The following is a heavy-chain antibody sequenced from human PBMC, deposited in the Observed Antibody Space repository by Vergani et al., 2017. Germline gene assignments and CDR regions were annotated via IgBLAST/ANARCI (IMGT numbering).Heavy chain of an antibody. CDR2: INPSGGST. CDR3: ARGRYSGSYQGRHDDAFDI. Sequence: QVQLVQSGAEVKKPGASVKVSCKASGYTFTSYYMHWVRQAPGQGLEWMGIINPSGGSTSYAQKFQGRVTMTRDTSTSTVYMELSSMRSEYTAVYYCARGRYSGSYQGRHDDAFDIWGQGTMVTVSS. V-gene: IGHV1-46*01. D-gene: IGHD1-26*01. J-gene: IGHJ3*02. CDR1: GYTFTSYY.